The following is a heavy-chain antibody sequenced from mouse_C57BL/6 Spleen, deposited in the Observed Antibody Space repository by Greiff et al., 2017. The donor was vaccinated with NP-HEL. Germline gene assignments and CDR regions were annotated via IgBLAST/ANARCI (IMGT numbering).Heavy chain of an antibody. D-gene: IGHD1-1*01. V-gene: IGHV1-18*01. CDR2: INPNNGGT. Sequence: EVQLQQSGPELVKPGASVKIPCKASGYTFTDYNMYWVKQSHGKSLEWIGDINPNNGGTIYNQKFKGKATLTVDKSSSTAYMELRSLTSEDTAVYYCARRNYYGSQAWFAYWGQGTLVTVSA. J-gene: IGHJ3*01. CDR1: GYTFTDYN. CDR3: ARRNYYGSQAWFAY.